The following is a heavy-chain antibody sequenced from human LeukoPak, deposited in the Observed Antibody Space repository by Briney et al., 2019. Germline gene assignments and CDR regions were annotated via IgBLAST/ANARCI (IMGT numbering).Heavy chain of an antibody. D-gene: IGHD5-24*01. Sequence: PGGSLRLSCVASGIAFSNSIMHWVRQAPGKGLEWVSAMSYDGFSKYYADSMKGRLTISRDNAKDTLYLQMNSLRVEDTAVYYCARVADGDKYGGRDYWGQGALVIVSS. V-gene: IGHV3-30*04. CDR3: ARVADGDKYGGRDY. J-gene: IGHJ4*02. CDR1: GIAFSNSI. CDR2: MSYDGFSK.